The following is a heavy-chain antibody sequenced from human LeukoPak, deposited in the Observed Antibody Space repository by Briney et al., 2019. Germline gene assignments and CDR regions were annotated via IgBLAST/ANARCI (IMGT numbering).Heavy chain of an antibody. CDR1: GGTFSSYA. J-gene: IGHJ5*02. D-gene: IGHD3-9*01. CDR2: INPNSGGT. V-gene: IGHV1-2*02. CDR3: ARDRGYDILTGYCLDP. Sequence: GASVKVSCKASGGTFSSYAISWVRQAPGQGLEWMGWINPNSGGTNYAQKFQGRVTMTRDTSISTAYMELSRLRSDDTAVYYCARDRGYDILTGYCLDPWGQGTLVTVSS.